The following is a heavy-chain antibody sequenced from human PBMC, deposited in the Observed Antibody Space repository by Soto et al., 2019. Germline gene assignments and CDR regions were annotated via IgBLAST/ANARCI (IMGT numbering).Heavy chain of an antibody. CDR2: INDNGSST. CDR1: GFTFSSYW. D-gene: IGHD2-15*01. J-gene: IGHJ4*01. CDR3: TTDSYIDLPIVRFDY. Sequence: GGSLRLSCAASGFTFSSYWMSWVRQAPGKGLEWVANINDNGSSTYYVDSVKGRFTISRDNSKNTLYLQMNSLRAEDTAVYYCTTDSYIDLPIVRFDYWGHGTLVTVSS. V-gene: IGHV3-23*01.